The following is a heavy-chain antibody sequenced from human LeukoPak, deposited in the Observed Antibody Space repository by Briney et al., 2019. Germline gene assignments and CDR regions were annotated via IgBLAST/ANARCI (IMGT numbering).Heavy chain of an antibody. J-gene: IGHJ4*02. CDR1: GFTVSSNY. V-gene: IGHV3-53*01. D-gene: IGHD6-19*01. CDR3: AKFSPEYSSGWYQFDY. CDR2: IYSGGST. Sequence: GGSLRLSCAASGFTVSSNYMSWVRQAPGKGLEWVSVIYSGGSTYYADSVKGRFTISRHNSKNTLYLQMNSLRAEDTAVYYCAKFSPEYSSGWYQFDYWGQGTLVTVSS.